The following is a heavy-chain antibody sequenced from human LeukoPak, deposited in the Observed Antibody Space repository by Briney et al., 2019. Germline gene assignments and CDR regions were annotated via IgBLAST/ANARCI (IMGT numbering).Heavy chain of an antibody. Sequence: GGSLRLSCAASGFTFSSYSMNWVRQAPGKGLEWVSYISSSSSTIYYADSVKGRFTISGDNAKNSLYLQMNSLRAEDTAVYYCARELWDSNYSIDYWGQGTLVTASS. D-gene: IGHD4-11*01. J-gene: IGHJ4*02. V-gene: IGHV3-48*04. CDR2: ISSSSSTI. CDR1: GFTFSSYS. CDR3: ARELWDSNYSIDY.